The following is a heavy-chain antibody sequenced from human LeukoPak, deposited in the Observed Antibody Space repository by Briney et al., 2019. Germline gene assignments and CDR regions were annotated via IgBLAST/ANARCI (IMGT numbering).Heavy chain of an antibody. CDR1: GFTFSRYW. V-gene: IGHV3-74*01. CDR3: ASSSGGLKWFDP. J-gene: IGHJ5*02. CDR2: INSDGSST. D-gene: IGHD3-22*01. Sequence: PGGSLRPSCAASGFTFSRYWMHWVRQAPGKGLVWVSRINSDGSSTNYADSVKGRFTISRDNAKNTLYLQMNSLRVEDTAVYYCASSSGGLKWFDPRGQGHLVTVSS.